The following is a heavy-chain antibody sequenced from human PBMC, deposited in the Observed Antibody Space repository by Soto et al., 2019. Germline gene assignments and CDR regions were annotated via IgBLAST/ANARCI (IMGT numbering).Heavy chain of an antibody. V-gene: IGHV3-23*01. CDR3: ARDRVEVVGILEY. Sequence: GGSLRLSCAAAFTFTSYAMSCVRQAPGKGLEWVSAISGSGGSTFYADSVKGRFTISRDNSKNTLYLQMNSLRAEDTAVYYCARDRVEVVGILEYWGQGTLVTVSS. J-gene: IGHJ4*02. CDR2: ISGSGGST. CDR1: FTFTSYA. D-gene: IGHD3-22*01.